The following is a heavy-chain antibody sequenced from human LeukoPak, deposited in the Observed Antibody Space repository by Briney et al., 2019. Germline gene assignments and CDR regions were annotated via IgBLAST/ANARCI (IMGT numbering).Heavy chain of an antibody. CDR2: VSGSGDDT. J-gene: IGHJ4*02. V-gene: IGHV3-23*01. CDR1: GFTFSRCA. Sequence: GGSLRLSCAASGFTFSRCAMRGLRQAPGRGLEGITGVSGSGDDTYYADAVKGRSTISSDNAKYTLYVQVNRKGTEDKATYLCAKGSDFDSSGTFYYDYWGQGTLVTVSS. CDR3: AKGSDFDSSGTFYYDY. D-gene: IGHD3-22*01.